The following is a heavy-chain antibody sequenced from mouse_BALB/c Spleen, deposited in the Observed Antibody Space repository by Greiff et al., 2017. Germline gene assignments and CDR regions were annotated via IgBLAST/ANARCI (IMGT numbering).Heavy chain of an antibody. CDR3: ARGLHYYGSSYGYFDV. V-gene: IGHV1-67*01. Sequence: VQLVESGPEVVRPGVSVKISCKGSGYTFTDYAMHWVKQSHAKSLEWIGVISTYNGNTNYNQKFKGKATMTVDKSSSTAYMELARLTSEDSAIYYCARGLHYYGSSYGYFDVWGAGTTVTVSS. J-gene: IGHJ1*01. CDR1: GYTFTDYA. CDR2: ISTYNGNT. D-gene: IGHD1-1*01.